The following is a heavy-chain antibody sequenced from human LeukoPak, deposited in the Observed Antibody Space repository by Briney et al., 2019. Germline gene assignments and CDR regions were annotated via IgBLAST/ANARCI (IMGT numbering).Heavy chain of an antibody. J-gene: IGHJ4*02. Sequence: GGSLRLSCAASGFTFSDYSMNWVRLAPGKGPEWVCYINAFSSAIYYADSVKGRFTISRDNAENSLYLQMNCLRAEDTAVYYCTRDQEGSDYWGQGTLVTVSS. CDR1: GFTFSDYS. CDR2: INAFSSAI. V-gene: IGHV3-48*01. CDR3: TRDQEGSDY.